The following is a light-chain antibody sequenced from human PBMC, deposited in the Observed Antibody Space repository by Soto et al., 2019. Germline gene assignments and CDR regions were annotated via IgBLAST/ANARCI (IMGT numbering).Light chain of an antibody. J-gene: IGLJ1*01. V-gene: IGLV2-14*01. CDR2: DVA. CDR1: SSDVGGYNY. CDR3: CSSTTSNTCQIV. Sequence: QSALTQPASVSGSPGQSITISCTGTSSDVGGYNYVSWYQQQPGKAPKFMIYDVANRPSGVSNRFSSSKSGNTASLTISGLQAEDEADYYCCSSTTSNTCQIVFGTGTKVTVL.